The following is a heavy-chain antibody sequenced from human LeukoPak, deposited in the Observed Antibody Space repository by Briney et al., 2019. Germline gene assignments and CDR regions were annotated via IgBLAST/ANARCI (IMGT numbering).Heavy chain of an antibody. D-gene: IGHD2-2*01. CDR2: IIPIFGTA. CDR1: GGTFSSYA. V-gene: IGHV1-69*01. Sequence: ASVKVSCKASGGTFSSYAISWVRQAPGQGLEWMGGIIPIFGTANYAQKFQGRVTITADESTSTAYMELSSLRSEDTAVYYCARSAIVVVPAAIHYGMDVWGQGTTVTVSS. J-gene: IGHJ6*02. CDR3: ARSAIVVVPAAIHYGMDV.